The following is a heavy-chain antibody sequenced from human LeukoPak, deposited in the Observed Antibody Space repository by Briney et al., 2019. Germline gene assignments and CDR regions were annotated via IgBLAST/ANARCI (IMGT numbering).Heavy chain of an antibody. D-gene: IGHD4-17*01. CDR3: GRVSRVCGDYVGYWFVR. V-gene: IGHV4-59*01. CDR2: IYYSGST. J-gene: IGHJ5*02. Sequence: SETLSLTCTVSGGSISSYYWSWIRQPPGKGLEWIGYIYYSGSTNYNPSLKRRVTISVDTSKNQFSLKLSSVTAAVTAVYYCGRVSRVCGDYVGYWFVRCGQGTLVTVSS. CDR1: GGSISSYY.